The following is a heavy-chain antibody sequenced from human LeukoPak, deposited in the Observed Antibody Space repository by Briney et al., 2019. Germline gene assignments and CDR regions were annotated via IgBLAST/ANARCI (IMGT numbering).Heavy chain of an antibody. J-gene: IGHJ4*02. CDR1: GYTFTGYY. V-gene: IGHV1-2*02. D-gene: IGHD3-9*01. CDR3: ARAWLFPNSFSNYFDY. CDR2: INPNSGGT. Sequence: ASVKVSCKASGYTFTGYYMHWVRQAPGQGLEWMGWINPNSGGTNYAQKFQGRVTMTRDTSISTAYMELSRLRSDDTAVYYCARAWLFPNSFSNYFDYWGQGTLVTVSS.